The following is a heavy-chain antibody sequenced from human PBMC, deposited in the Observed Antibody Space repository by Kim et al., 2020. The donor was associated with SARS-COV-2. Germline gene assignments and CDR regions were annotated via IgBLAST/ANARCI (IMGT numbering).Heavy chain of an antibody. J-gene: IGHJ4*02. CDR3: ARDLSGVGA. D-gene: IGHD1-26*01. CDR2: SEK. Sequence: SEKYYGDSVKGRLTSSRENAKNSLYLQMNSLRAEDTAVYYCARDLSGVGAWGQGTLVTVSS. V-gene: IGHV3-7*01.